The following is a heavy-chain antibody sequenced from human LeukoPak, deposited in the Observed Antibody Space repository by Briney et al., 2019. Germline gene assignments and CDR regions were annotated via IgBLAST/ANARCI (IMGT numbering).Heavy chain of an antibody. Sequence: GGSLRLSCAASGFTLGNFAMSWVRQAPGKGLEWVSGISWNSGSIGYADSVKGRFTISRDNAKNSLYLQMNSLRAEDTALYYCAKDIKEEWAAFDIWGQGTMVTVSS. CDR3: AKDIKEEWAAFDI. V-gene: IGHV3-9*01. J-gene: IGHJ3*02. CDR2: ISWNSGSI. D-gene: IGHD2-8*01. CDR1: GFTLGNFA.